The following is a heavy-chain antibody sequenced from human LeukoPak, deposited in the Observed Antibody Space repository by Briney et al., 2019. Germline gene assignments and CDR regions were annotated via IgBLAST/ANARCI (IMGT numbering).Heavy chain of an antibody. CDR2: INHSGST. J-gene: IGHJ4*02. CDR3: ARDRGGYTYSHDY. Sequence: PSETLSLTCAVYGGSFSGYYWSWIRQPPGKGLEWIGEINHSGSTNYNPSLKSRVTISMDKSKNQLSLKLNLVTAADTAVYYCARDRGGYTYSHDYWGQGTLVTVSS. D-gene: IGHD5-18*01. CDR1: GGSFSGYY. V-gene: IGHV4-34*01.